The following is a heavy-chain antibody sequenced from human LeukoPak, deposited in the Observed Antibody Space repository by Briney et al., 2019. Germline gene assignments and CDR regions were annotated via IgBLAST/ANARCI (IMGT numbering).Heavy chain of an antibody. J-gene: IGHJ5*02. CDR2: IYYSGST. D-gene: IGHD3-3*01. V-gene: IGHV4-31*03. CDR1: GGSLSSGGYY. Sequence: PSETLSLTCTVSGGSLSSGGYYWSWVRQHPGRGLEGVGYIYYSGSTYYNPSLKSRVTISVDTSKNQFSLKLSSVTAADTAVYYCARASDFWSGHNWFDPWGQGTLVTVSS. CDR3: ARASDFWSGHNWFDP.